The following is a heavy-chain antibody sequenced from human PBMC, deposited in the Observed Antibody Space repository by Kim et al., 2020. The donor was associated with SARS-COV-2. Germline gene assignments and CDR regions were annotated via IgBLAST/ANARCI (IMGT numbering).Heavy chain of an antibody. CDR3: AREHKSRFDFDSSVRDPVGEYFQH. Sequence: ASVKVSCKASGYTFSSFYIHWVRQAPGQRLEWMGLINPRGGYTKYSEKLQGRVTMTSDTSTSTLYMELSSLRSEDTAVYYCAREHKSRFDFDSSVRDPVGEYFQHWGQGTLVTVSS. CDR1: GYTFSSFY. J-gene: IGHJ1*01. V-gene: IGHV1-46*04. D-gene: IGHD3-22*01. CDR2: INPRGGYT.